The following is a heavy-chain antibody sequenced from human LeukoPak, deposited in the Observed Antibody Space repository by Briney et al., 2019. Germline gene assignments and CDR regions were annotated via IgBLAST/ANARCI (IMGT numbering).Heavy chain of an antibody. Sequence: ASVTVSCKASGYTFTGYYIHWMRQAPGQGLEWVGWINPNSGGSHYAQKFQGRVTMTRDTSINTGYMELTSLRSDDTAVYYCARGPRYGESGYDLGPYWGQGTLVTVSS. D-gene: IGHD5-12*01. CDR2: INPNSGGS. CDR3: ARGPRYGESGYDLGPY. CDR1: GYTFTGYY. V-gene: IGHV1-2*02. J-gene: IGHJ4*02.